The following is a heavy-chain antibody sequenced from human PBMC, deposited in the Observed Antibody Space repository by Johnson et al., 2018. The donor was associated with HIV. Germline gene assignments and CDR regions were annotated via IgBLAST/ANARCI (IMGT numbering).Heavy chain of an antibody. V-gene: IGHV3-30-3*01. CDR3: ARSITMLVFTFDI. CDR2: ISYDGSNK. D-gene: IGHD3-22*01. J-gene: IGHJ3*02. Sequence: QMQLVESGGGVVQPGRSLILSCAASGFTFSSYAMHWVRQAPGKGLEWVALISYDGSNKYYADSVKGRFTISRDNSKNTLYLQMNSLRAEDTAVYYCARSITMLVFTFDIWGQGTMVTVSS. CDR1: GFTFSSYA.